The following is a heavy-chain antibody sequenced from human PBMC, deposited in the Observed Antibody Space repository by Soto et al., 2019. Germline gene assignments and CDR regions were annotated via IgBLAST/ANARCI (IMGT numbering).Heavy chain of an antibody. V-gene: IGHV3-74*01. D-gene: IGHD3-10*01. CDR2: INADGSTT. Sequence: EVQLVESGGGLVQPGGSLRLSCAASGFTFSGYWMHWVRQAPGEGLVWVSRINADGSTTDYADSVKGRFTIARDNARNTLYLQMNSLRSEDTAIYYCATVGNFRFDFWGQGSLVTVSS. CDR3: ATVGNFRFDF. CDR1: GFTFSGYW. J-gene: IGHJ4*02.